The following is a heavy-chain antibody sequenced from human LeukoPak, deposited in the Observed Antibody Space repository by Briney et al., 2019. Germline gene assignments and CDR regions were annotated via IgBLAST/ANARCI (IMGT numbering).Heavy chain of an antibody. D-gene: IGHD3-16*02. CDR2: IHPGGTT. V-gene: IGHV4-34*01. Sequence: PSETLSLTCAVFGGSFADFYWAYLRKPPGEGLEWIGEIHPGGTTNYNPSLTSRVTMSVDTSKNQFSLRLTSVTAADTAVYFCARYRYKTGELDYWGQGTLVTVSS. CDR1: GGSFADFY. J-gene: IGHJ4*02. CDR3: ARYRYKTGELDY.